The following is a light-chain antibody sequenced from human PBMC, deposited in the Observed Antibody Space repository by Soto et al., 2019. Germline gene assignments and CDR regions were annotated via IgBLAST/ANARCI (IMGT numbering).Light chain of an antibody. V-gene: IGKV3-11*01. CDR3: QQRSSWPPYT. CDR2: DAS. Sequence: EIVLTQSPATLSLSPGERATLSCRASQTVNTYLAWYQQKPGQAPRLLIYDASSRATGIPARFTGSGPGTDFTLTISSLEPEDFAVYYCQQRSSWPPYTFGQGTKVDIK. CDR1: QTVNTY. J-gene: IGKJ2*01.